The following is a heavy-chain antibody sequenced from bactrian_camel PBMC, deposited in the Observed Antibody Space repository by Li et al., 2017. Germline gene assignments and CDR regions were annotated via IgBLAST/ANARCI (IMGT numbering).Heavy chain of an antibody. J-gene: IGHJ4*01. V-gene: IGHV3S31*01. CDR3: TKTTDGGLFSNH. D-gene: IGHD5*01. Sequence: VQLVESGGGLVQPGGSLRLSCVAPGLPFSTYAMSWVRQAPGKGLEWVSGINGGGGSTYYADSVKGRFTVSRDNAKNMLYLQMNSLKSEDTALYYCTKTTDGGLFSNHWGQGTQVTVS. CDR2: INGGGGST. CDR1: GLPFSTYA.